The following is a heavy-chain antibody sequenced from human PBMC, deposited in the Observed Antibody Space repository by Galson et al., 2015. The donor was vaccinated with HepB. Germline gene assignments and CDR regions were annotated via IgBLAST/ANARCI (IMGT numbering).Heavy chain of an antibody. V-gene: IGHV3-33*01. CDR1: GLIFSSFG. CDR2: IWYDGSQK. D-gene: IGHD2-21*01. CDR3: VSACGGDCYGLDV. Sequence: SLRLSCAASGLIFSSFGMHWVRQAPGKGLEWVAVIWYDGSQKYYADSVRGRYTISRDNSKNTVHLQTNSLRVEDTAVYYCVSACGGDCYGLDVWGQGTTVTVSS. J-gene: IGHJ6*02.